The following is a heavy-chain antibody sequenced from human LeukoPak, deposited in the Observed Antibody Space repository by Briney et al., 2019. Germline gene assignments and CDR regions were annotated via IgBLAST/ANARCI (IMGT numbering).Heavy chain of an antibody. Sequence: ASVKVSCKASGYTFASYYMHWVRQAPGQGLEWMGIINPSGGSTSYAQKFQGRVTMTRDTSISTAYMELSRLRSDDTAVYYCARVVVELWFGYDYWGQGTLVTVSS. CDR2: INPSGGST. J-gene: IGHJ4*02. CDR3: ARVVVELWFGYDY. D-gene: IGHD3-10*01. CDR1: GYTFASYY. V-gene: IGHV1-46*01.